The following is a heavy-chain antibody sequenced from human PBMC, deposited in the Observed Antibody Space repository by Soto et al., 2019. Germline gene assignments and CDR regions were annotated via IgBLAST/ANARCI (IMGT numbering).Heavy chain of an antibody. CDR2: IDPSDSYT. V-gene: IGHV5-10-1*01. CDR1: GYSFSNYY. D-gene: IGHD3-9*01. Sequence: GESLKISCQGSGYSFSNYYITWVRQVPGKGLEWMGRIDPSDSYTHYNPSFRGHVTISVDKSISTAYLQWSSLKASDTAMYYCARPTENTGYSISDYWGQGTLVTSPQ. J-gene: IGHJ4*02. CDR3: ARPTENTGYSISDY.